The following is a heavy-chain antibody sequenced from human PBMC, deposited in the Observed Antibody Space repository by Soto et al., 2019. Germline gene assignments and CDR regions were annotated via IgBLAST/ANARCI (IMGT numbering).Heavy chain of an antibody. CDR2: ISAYNGNT. CDR1: GYTFTSYG. D-gene: IGHD3-10*01. V-gene: IGHV1-18*01. CDR3: ARDSGYGSGSYYNRFDY. Sequence: VSVKVSWKASGYTFTSYGISWARHAPGQRLEWMGWISAYNGNTNYAQKLQGRVTMTTDTSTSTAYMELRSLRSDDTAVYYCARDSGYGSGSYYNRFDYWGQGTLVTVSS. J-gene: IGHJ4*02.